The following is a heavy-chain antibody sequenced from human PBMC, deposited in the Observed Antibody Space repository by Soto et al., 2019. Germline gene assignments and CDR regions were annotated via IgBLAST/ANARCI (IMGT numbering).Heavy chain of an antibody. J-gene: IGHJ4*02. D-gene: IGHD3-22*01. CDR3: AREMIAKNSY. Sequence: EVQLVESGGGLVQPGGSLRLSCAASGFTFSSYSMNWVRQAPGKGLEWVSSISSSSSYIYYADSVKGRFTISRDNAKNSLYLQMNSLRGEDTAVYYCAREMIAKNSYWGQGTLVTVSS. CDR1: GFTFSSYS. CDR2: ISSSSSYI. V-gene: IGHV3-21*01.